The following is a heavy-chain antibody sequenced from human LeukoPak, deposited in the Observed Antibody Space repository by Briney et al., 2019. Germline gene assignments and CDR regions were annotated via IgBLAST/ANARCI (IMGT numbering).Heavy chain of an antibody. V-gene: IGHV3-23*01. J-gene: IGHJ4*02. CDR2: LGDSGDKT. CDR3: ARDSANSDYGDDYFDY. CDR1: GFTFNYFA. Sequence: PGGSVRLYGAGIGFTFNYFAMSWVRPAPGRGLEGVSDLGDSGDKTFYANYVEDRFCSATKNSKSTLILQMNNLRSEDTAVYYCARDSANSDYGDDYFDYWGQGALVTVSS. D-gene: IGHD4-17*01.